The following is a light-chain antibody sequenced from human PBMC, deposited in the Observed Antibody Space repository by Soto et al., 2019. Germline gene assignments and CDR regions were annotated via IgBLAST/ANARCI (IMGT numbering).Light chain of an antibody. J-gene: IGKJ1*01. Sequence: IVMTQSPATLSVSPGERATLSCRASQSVSSNLAWFQQEPGQAPRLLIFDASTRATGIPARFSGSGSGTEFTLTISSLQSEDFAVCYCQQYGNWPRTCGKGTKVEIK. CDR1: QSVSSN. CDR3: QQYGNWPRT. V-gene: IGKV3-15*01. CDR2: DAS.